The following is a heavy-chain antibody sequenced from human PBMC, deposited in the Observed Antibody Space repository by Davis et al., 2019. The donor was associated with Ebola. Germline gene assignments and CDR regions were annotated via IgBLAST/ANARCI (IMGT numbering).Heavy chain of an antibody. J-gene: IGHJ6*04. V-gene: IGHV3-30*03. CDR1: GFTFSSYG. D-gene: IGHD6-19*01. CDR2: ISYDGSNK. CDR3: ARGLRIAVAGTGYYYGMDV. Sequence: GGSLRLSCAASGFTFSSYGMHWVRQAPGKGLEWVAVISYDGSNKYYADSVKGRFTISRDNAKNSLYLQMNSLRAEDTAVYYCARGLRIAVAGTGYYYGMDVWGKGTTVTVSS.